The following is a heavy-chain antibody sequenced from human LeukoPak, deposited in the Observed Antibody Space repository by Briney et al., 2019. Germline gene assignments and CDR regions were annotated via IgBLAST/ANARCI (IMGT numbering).Heavy chain of an antibody. D-gene: IGHD6-13*01. V-gene: IGHV3-30*02. CDR2: IEHDGSDG. CDR1: GFTFRNYG. Sequence: GGSLRLSCVASGFTFRNYGVHWVRQAPDKGLEWVAFIEHDGSDGYFPESVNGRFSLSRDDSETAVSLQMNSLRPEDTALYFCVKDVVPGRPGAGPGPWGQGTLVTVSS. J-gene: IGHJ5*02. CDR3: VKDVVPGRPGAGPGP.